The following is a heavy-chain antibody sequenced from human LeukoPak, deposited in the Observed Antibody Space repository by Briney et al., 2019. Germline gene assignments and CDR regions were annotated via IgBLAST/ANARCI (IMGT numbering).Heavy chain of an antibody. Sequence: SETLSLTCTVSGGSISSYYWSWIRQPPGKGLEWIGYIYYSGSTNYNPSLKGRVTISVDTSKNQFSLKLSSVTAADTAVYYCARILNPYTDALDYWGQGTLVTVSS. J-gene: IGHJ4*02. D-gene: IGHD3-3*01. CDR1: GGSISSYY. V-gene: IGHV4-59*01. CDR2: IYYSGST. CDR3: ARILNPYTDALDY.